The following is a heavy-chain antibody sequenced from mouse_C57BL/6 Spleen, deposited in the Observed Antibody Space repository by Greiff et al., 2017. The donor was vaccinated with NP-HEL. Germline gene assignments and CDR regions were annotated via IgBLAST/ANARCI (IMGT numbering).Heavy chain of an antibody. CDR2: IRNKANGYTT. CDR3: ARSVPYYYGLYFDD. V-gene: IGHV7-3*01. Sequence: EVKLVESGGGLVQPGGSLSLSCAASGFTFTDYYMSWVRQPPGKALEWLGFIRNKANGYTTEYSASVKGRFTISRDNSQSILYLQMNALRAEDSATYYCARSVPYYYGLYFDDWGQGTTLTVSS. J-gene: IGHJ2*01. D-gene: IGHD1-1*01. CDR1: GFTFTDYY.